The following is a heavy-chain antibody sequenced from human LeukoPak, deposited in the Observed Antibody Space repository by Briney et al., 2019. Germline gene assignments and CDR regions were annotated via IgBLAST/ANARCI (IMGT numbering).Heavy chain of an antibody. Sequence: PSETPSLTCTVSGGSISSYYWSWLRQPPGKGLEWIGYIYTSGSTNYNPSLKSRVTISVDTSKNQFSLKLSSVTAADTAVYYCARRVVGAVFDYWGQGTLVTVSS. CDR3: ARRVVGAVFDY. J-gene: IGHJ4*02. D-gene: IGHD1-26*01. CDR2: IYTSGST. V-gene: IGHV4-4*09. CDR1: GGSISSYY.